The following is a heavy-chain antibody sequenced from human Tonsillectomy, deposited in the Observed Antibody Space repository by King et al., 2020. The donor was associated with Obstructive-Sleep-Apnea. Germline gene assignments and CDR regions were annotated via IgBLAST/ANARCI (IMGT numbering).Heavy chain of an antibody. CDR1: GFTFSSYA. D-gene: IGHD2-21*02. CDR3: ARDGGETPPLAYGGGDCYRGGYFDY. Sequence: QLVQSGGGVVQPGRSLRLSCAASGFTFSSYAMHWVRQAPGKGLEWVAVISYVGSNKYYADSGKGRFTISRDNSKNTLYLQMNSLRAEDTAVYYFARDGGETPPLAYGGGDCYRGGYFDYWGQGTLVTVSS. J-gene: IGHJ4*02. V-gene: IGHV3-30*04. CDR2: ISYVGSNK.